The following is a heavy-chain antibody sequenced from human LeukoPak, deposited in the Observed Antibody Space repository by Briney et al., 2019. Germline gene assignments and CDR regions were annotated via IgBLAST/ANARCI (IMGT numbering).Heavy chain of an antibody. V-gene: IGHV4-4*07. Sequence: SETLSLTCTVSGGSISSYYWSWIQQPAGKGLEWIGRIYTSGSTNYNPSLKSRVTMSVDTSKNQFSLKLSSVTAADTAVYYCAISGLWLGSGYMDVWGKGTTVTVSS. J-gene: IGHJ6*03. D-gene: IGHD2-21*01. CDR2: IYTSGST. CDR1: GGSISSYY. CDR3: AISGLWLGSGYMDV.